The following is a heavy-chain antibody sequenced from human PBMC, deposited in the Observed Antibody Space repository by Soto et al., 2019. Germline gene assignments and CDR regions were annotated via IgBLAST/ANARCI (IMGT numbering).Heavy chain of an antibody. Sequence: QVQLVQSGAEVKKPGASVKVSCKASGYTFTSYGISWVRQAPGQGLEWMGWISAYNGNTNYAQKLQGRVTMTTDTSTSTAYMELRSLRSDDTAVYYCARVGEFHYDFWRGYSNYYYYYGMDVWGQGTTVTVSS. CDR2: ISAYNGNT. CDR3: ARVGEFHYDFWRGYSNYYYYYGMDV. CDR1: GYTFTSYG. J-gene: IGHJ6*02. D-gene: IGHD3-3*01. V-gene: IGHV1-18*01.